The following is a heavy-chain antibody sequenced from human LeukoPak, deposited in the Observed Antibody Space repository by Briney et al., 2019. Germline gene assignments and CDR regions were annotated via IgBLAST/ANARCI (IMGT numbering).Heavy chain of an antibody. CDR2: IYYSGST. J-gene: IGHJ4*02. CDR1: GGSISGGDYY. CDR3: ARDIPHYDILTGSIN. Sequence: SETLSLTCTVSGGSISGGDYYWSWIRQPPGKGLEWIGYIYYSGSTYYNPSLKSRVTISVDTSKNQFSLKLSSVTAADTAVYYCARDIPHYDILTGSINWGQGTLVTVSS. D-gene: IGHD3-9*01. V-gene: IGHV4-30-4*01.